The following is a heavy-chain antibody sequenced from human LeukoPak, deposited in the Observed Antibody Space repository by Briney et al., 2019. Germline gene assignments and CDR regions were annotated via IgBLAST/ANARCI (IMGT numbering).Heavy chain of an antibody. CDR2: INNDGSTT. V-gene: IGHV3-74*01. CDR3: ARTRVSGGGFYHPFDY. CDR1: GFTFSNYW. D-gene: IGHD2-15*01. Sequence: PGGSLRLSCAASGFTFSNYWMHWVRQTPGKGLVWVSRINNDGSTTSYADSVKGRFTISRDNAKNSLYLQMNSLRAEDTAVYYCARTRVSGGGFYHPFDYWGQGTLVTVSS. J-gene: IGHJ4*02.